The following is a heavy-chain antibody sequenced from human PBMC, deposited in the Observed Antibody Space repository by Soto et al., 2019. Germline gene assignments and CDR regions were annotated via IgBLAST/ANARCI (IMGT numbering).Heavy chain of an antibody. V-gene: IGHV4-59*08. D-gene: IGHD3-3*01. CDR2: SHHCGYI. CDR3: ARLQNFVNWSFDH. Sequence: SETLSLTCSVSGVSTTAYYWGWVRQAPGRGLECIGFSHHCGYINYSPSFKSRVTMSVDPSKNQISLKLTSVTATDTAVYYCARLQNFVNWSFDHWGQGALVTVSS. J-gene: IGHJ4*02. CDR1: GVSTTAYY.